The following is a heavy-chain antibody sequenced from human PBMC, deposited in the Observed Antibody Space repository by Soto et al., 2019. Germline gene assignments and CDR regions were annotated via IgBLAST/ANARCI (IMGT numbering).Heavy chain of an antibody. CDR2: IYYSGST. Sequence: PSETLSLTCTVSGGSISSYYWSWIRQPPGKGLEWIGYIYYSGSTNYNPSLKSRVTISVDNSKNTLYLQMGSLRAEDMAVYYCARRGYSGYEIDYWGQGTLVTVSS. D-gene: IGHD5-12*01. J-gene: IGHJ4*02. V-gene: IGHV4-59*01. CDR3: ARRGYSGYEIDY. CDR1: GGSISSYY.